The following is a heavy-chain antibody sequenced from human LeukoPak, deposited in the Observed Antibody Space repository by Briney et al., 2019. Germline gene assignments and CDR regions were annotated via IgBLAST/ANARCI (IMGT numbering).Heavy chain of an antibody. V-gene: IGHV4-30-2*01. CDR3: ARHSVDTAGDY. CDR2: IYHSGST. J-gene: IGHJ4*02. Sequence: SETLSLTCTVSGGSISSGGYYWSWIRQPPGKGLEWIGYIYHSGSTYYNPSLKSRVTISVDRSKNQFSLKLSSVTAADTAVYYCARHSVDTAGDYWGQGTLVTVSS. D-gene: IGHD5-18*01. CDR1: GGSISSGGYY.